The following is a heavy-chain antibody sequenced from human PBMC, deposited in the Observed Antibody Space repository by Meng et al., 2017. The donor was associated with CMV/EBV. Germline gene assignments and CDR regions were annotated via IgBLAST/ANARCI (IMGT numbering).Heavy chain of an antibody. CDR1: GGPCSGYY. D-gene: IGHD5-18*01. V-gene: IGHV4-34*01. CDR3: ARGRPPGYSDGGYFDY. CDR2: IHHSGSP. J-gene: IGHJ4*02. Sequence: YGGPCSGYYWSWIRQPPGKELEWIGEIHHSGSPNYNPPLQSRVTISVDTSGNQFSLKLSSVTAADTAVYYCARGRPPGYSDGGYFDYWGQGTLVTVSS.